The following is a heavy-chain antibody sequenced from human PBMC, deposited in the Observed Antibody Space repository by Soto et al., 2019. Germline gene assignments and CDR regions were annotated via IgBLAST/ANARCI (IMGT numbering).Heavy chain of an antibody. Sequence: EVQLVESGGGLVKPGGSLRLSCAASGFTFSSYSMNWVRQAPGKGLEWVSSISSSSSYIYYADSVKGRFTISRDNAKNSLYLQMNRLRAEDTAVYYCARYSPLPYGEPHSDVDYWGQGTLVTVSS. D-gene: IGHD3-10*01. V-gene: IGHV3-21*01. CDR3: ARYSPLPYGEPHSDVDY. CDR1: GFTFSSYS. J-gene: IGHJ4*02. CDR2: ISSSSSYI.